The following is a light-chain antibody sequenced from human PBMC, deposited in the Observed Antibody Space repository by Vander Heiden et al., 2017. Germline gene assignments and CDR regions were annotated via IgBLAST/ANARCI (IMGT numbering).Light chain of an antibody. J-gene: IGLJ3*02. CDR2: SNN. V-gene: IGLV1-47*02. CDR3: AAWDDSLSGHWV. Sequence: QPVLTQPPSASGTPGQRVTISCSGSSSNIGSNYLYWYQQLPGTAPKLLIYSNNQRPSGVPDRFSGSKSGTSASLAISGLRSEDEADYYCAAWDDSLSGHWVFGGGTKLTVL. CDR1: SSNIGSNY.